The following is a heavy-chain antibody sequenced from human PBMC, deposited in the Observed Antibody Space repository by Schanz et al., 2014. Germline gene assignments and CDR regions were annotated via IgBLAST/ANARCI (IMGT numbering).Heavy chain of an antibody. Sequence: QVELVESGGGLVKPGGSLRLSCAPSGFTFRDYYMAWVRQAPGKGLEWLSSISHTGETQHSADSVQGRFTISRDNSKNALYLQMDSLRAEDTAVYYCARGIITMVRGGDVGAFDMWGQGTMVTVSS. V-gene: IGHV3-11*04. CDR3: ARGIITMVRGGDVGAFDM. CDR1: GFTFRDYY. J-gene: IGHJ3*02. CDR2: ISHTGETQ. D-gene: IGHD3-10*01.